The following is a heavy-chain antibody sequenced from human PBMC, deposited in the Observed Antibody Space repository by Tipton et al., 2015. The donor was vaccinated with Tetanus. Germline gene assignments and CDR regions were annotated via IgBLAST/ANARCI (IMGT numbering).Heavy chain of an antibody. CDR2: VHYSRTT. J-gene: IGHJ5*02. V-gene: IGHV4-39*01. CDR3: ARLKRQGPNGLSCLDP. Sequence: TLSLTCSVSGYSIIVSHHSWAWIRQSPGKGLDWIGSVHYSRTTPYSPSFKSRVTISEETSKNQASLKLASVTAAGTGVYFCARLKRQGPNGLSCLDPWGRGTPVTVSS. D-gene: IGHD2-2*01. CDR1: GYSIIVSHHS.